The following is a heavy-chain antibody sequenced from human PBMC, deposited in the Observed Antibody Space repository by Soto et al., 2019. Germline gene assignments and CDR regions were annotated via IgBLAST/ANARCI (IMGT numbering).Heavy chain of an antibody. CDR2: GG. D-gene: IGHD6-13*01. J-gene: IGHJ4*02. Sequence: QITLKESGPTLVTPTETLTLTCSVSGFSLSTSGRTLGWIRQPPGKAPEWLALGGQYSPSLQSRVTFTKDTSKNQVVITLTDMDPADTATYYCTLRQDSSRGPIYWGQGILVTVSS. CDR1: GFSLSTSGRT. CDR3: TLRQDSSRGPIY. V-gene: IGHV2-5*01.